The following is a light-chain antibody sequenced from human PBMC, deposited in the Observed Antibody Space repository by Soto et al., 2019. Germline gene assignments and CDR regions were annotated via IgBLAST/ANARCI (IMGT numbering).Light chain of an antibody. CDR3: QQYYSTPPLT. Sequence: DIAMTQSPDSLAVSLGERATIKCKSSQSVLYSSNNKNYLAWYQQKPGQPPKLLIYWASTRESGVPDRFSGSGSGTDFTLTISSLQAEDVAVYYCQQYYSTPPLTFGGGTKVEIK. J-gene: IGKJ4*01. V-gene: IGKV4-1*01. CDR1: QSVLYSSNNKNY. CDR2: WAS.